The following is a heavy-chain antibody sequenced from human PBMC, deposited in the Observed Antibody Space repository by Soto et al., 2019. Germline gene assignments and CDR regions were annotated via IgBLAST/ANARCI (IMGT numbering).Heavy chain of an antibody. Sequence: SETLSLTCTVSGGSISSGGYYWSWLRQHPGKGLERIGYIYYSGSTYYNPSLKSRVTISVDTSKNQFSLKLSSVTAADTAVYYCARGGEHQLPRGYCGYDYWFDSWVHGTLVTVSS. CDR1: GGSISSGGYY. CDR3: ARGGEHQLPRGYCGYDYWFDS. CDR2: IYYSGST. J-gene: IGHJ5*01. V-gene: IGHV4-31*03. D-gene: IGHD5-12*01.